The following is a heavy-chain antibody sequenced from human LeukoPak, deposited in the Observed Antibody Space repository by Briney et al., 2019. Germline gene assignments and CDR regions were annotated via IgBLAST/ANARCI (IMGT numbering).Heavy chain of an antibody. V-gene: IGHV4-4*07. CDR2: IYTGGST. CDR3: ASRGTYYYDSSGYS. Sequence: SETLSLTCTVSGGSISSYYWSWIRQPAGKGLEWIGRIYTGGSTNYNPSLKSRVTMSVDTSKNQFSLKLSSVTAADTAVYYCASRGTYYYDSSGYSWGQGALVTVSS. D-gene: IGHD3-22*01. CDR1: GGSISSYY. J-gene: IGHJ5*02.